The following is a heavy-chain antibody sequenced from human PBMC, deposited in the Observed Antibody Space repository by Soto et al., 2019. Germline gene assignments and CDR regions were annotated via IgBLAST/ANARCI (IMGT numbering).Heavy chain of an antibody. CDR2: ISSSSSYI. D-gene: IGHD6-19*01. CDR3: ARAAGIAVAGTAHY. Sequence: GGSLRLSCAASGFTFSSYSMNWVRQAPGKGLEWVSSISSSSSYIYYADSVKGRFTISRDNAKNSLYLQMNSLRAEDTAVYYCARAAGIAVAGTAHYWGQGTLVTVSS. CDR1: GFTFSSYS. V-gene: IGHV3-21*01. J-gene: IGHJ4*02.